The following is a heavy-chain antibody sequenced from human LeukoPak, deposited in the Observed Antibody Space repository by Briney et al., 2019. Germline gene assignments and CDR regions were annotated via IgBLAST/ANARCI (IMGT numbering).Heavy chain of an antibody. V-gene: IGHV4-34*01. CDR2: INHSGST. Sequence: SETLSLTCAVYGGSFSGYYWSWIRQPPGKGLEWIGEINHSGSTNYNPPLKSRVTISVDTSKNQFSLKLSSVTAADTAVYYCARPQYRHYYGSGSYSRGAFDYWGQGTLVTVSS. J-gene: IGHJ4*02. D-gene: IGHD3-10*01. CDR1: GGSFSGYY. CDR3: ARPQYRHYYGSGSYSRGAFDY.